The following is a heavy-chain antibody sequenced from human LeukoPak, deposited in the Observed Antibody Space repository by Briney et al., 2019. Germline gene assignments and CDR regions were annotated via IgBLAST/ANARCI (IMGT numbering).Heavy chain of an antibody. Sequence: ASVKVSCKASGYTFTGYYMHWVRQAPGQGLEWMGWINPNSGGTNYAQKFQGRVTMTRDTSISTAYMELSRLRSDDTAVYYCARVTRAAEGAFDIWGQGTMVTVSS. V-gene: IGHV1-2*02. CDR1: GYTFTGYY. J-gene: IGHJ3*02. CDR2: INPNSGGT. CDR3: ARVTRAAEGAFDI. D-gene: IGHD6-13*01.